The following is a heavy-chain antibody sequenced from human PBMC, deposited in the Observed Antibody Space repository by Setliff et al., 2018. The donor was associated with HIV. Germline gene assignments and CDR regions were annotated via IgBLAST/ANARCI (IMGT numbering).Heavy chain of an antibody. V-gene: IGHV4-59*01. D-gene: IGHD1-1*01. CDR1: GDSISTYY. CDR2: ISYSGST. CDR3: ASGNGPYYFDY. J-gene: IGHJ4*02. Sequence: SETLSLTCTVSGDSISTYYWSWIRQPPAKGLEWIGYISYSGSTKDNPSLNSRVTISVDTSKNQFSLKLSSVTAADTAVYYCASGNGPYYFDYWGQGTLVTVSS.